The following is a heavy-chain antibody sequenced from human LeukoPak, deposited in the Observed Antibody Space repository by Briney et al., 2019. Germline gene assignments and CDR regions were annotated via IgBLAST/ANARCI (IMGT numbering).Heavy chain of an antibody. CDR1: GFTFSSYW. CDR3: ARDTNNGLDV. J-gene: IGHJ6*02. D-gene: IGHD1-14*01. CDR2: ISSSGRLM. Sequence: GGSLRLSCVPSGFTFSSYWMSWVRQAPGKGLEWVSHISSSGRLMQYADSVKGRFTITRDNAQNFMSLQMNSLKPEDTAVYYCARDTNNGLDVWGRGTTVTVSS. V-gene: IGHV3-48*04.